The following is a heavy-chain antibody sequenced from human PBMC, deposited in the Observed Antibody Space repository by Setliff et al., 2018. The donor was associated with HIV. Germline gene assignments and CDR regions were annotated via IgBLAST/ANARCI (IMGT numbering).Heavy chain of an antibody. D-gene: IGHD3-10*01. CDR2: ISSSSSYI. Sequence: ETLSLTCTVSGDSISNYYWSWVRQPPGKGLEWVSSISSSSSYIYYADSVKGRFTITRDNAKNSRYLQMNSLRAEDTAVYYCATLPSRDMDVWGQGTTVTVSS. CDR1: GDSISNYY. CDR3: ATLPSRDMDV. J-gene: IGHJ6*02. V-gene: IGHV3-21*01.